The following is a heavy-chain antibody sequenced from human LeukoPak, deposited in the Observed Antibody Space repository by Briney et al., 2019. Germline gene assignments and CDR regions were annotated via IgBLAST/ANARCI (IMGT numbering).Heavy chain of an antibody. CDR2: IYYSRST. D-gene: IGHD2-15*01. CDR3: ARLVCGGGSCPAEFDY. J-gene: IGHJ4*02. V-gene: IGHV4-39*01. CDR1: GGSVSSGGHY. Sequence: SETLSLTCIVSGGSVSSGGHYWGWIRQPPGKGLEWIGSIYYSRSTYYNPSLNNRVTIFIDMSKNQFSLRLNSVTATDTAVYYCARLVCGGGSCPAEFDYWGQGTLVTVSS.